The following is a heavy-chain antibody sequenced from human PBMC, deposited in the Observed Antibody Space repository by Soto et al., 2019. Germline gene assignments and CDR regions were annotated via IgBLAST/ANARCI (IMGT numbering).Heavy chain of an antibody. J-gene: IGHJ4*02. V-gene: IGHV4-34*01. CDR1: GGSFSGFY. CDR2: INQSGSP. CDR3: ARGKWEVRFDN. D-gene: IGHD1-26*01. Sequence: QVQLQQWGAGLLKPSETLSLTCAVYGGSFSGFYWSWVRQPPGKGLEWIGEINQSGSPNYNPSLKSRVTISVDTSKNQFSLELSSATAADTDVYYCARGKWEVRFDNWGQGTLVTVSS.